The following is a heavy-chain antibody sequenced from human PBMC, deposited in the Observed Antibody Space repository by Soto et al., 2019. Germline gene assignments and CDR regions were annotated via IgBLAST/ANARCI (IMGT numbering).Heavy chain of an antibody. D-gene: IGHD6-6*01. Sequence: GASVKVSCKASGSSFSTYDISWLRQAPGQGPEWMGRISPKNGNTNYAQNFQDRVTMTADTSSSTAYMELRGLRSDDTANLYCATSSDSGFDPWGQGTLLTVSP. CDR1: GSSFSTYD. CDR3: ATSSDSGFDP. CDR2: ISPKNGNT. V-gene: IGHV1-18*04. J-gene: IGHJ5*02.